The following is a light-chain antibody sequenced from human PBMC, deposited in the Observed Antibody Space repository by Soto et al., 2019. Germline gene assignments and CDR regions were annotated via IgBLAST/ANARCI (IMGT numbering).Light chain of an antibody. CDR2: DVN. V-gene: IGLV2-11*01. CDR1: SRDIGAYNY. J-gene: IGLJ1*01. Sequence: QSALTQPASVSGSPGQSITISCTGTSRDIGAYNYVSWYQHHPGKAPKLMIYDVNKRPSGVPDRFSGSKSGNTASLTISGLQAEDESDYYCCSYAGSYTYVFGTGTKVTVL. CDR3: CSYAGSYTYV.